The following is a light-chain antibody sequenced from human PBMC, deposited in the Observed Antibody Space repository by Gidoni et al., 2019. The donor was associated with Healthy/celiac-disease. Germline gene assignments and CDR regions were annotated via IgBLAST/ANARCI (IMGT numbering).Light chain of an antibody. Sequence: QSVLTQPPSVSAAPGQKVTISCSGSSSNIGNNYVSWYQQLPGTAPKLLIYDNNKRPSGIPDRFSGSKSGTSATLGITGLQTGDEADYYCGTLDSSLSAVFVGGTKLTVL. CDR2: DNN. V-gene: IGLV1-51*01. CDR3: GTLDSSLSAV. CDR1: SSNIGNNY. J-gene: IGLJ3*02.